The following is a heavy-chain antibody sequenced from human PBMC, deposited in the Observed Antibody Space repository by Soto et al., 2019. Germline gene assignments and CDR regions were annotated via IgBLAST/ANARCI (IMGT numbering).Heavy chain of an antibody. D-gene: IGHD1-26*01. Sequence: ASVKVSCKASGYSFTTYGISWVRQAPGQGLEYMGWISVYNGDTNYAQKLQCRVTMTTDTSTSTAYMELRSLRSDDTAIYYCARDRRDSVADRRSFDVWGQGTMVTVSS. CDR3: ARDRRDSVADRRSFDV. V-gene: IGHV1-18*01. CDR1: GYSFTTYG. J-gene: IGHJ3*01. CDR2: ISVYNGDT.